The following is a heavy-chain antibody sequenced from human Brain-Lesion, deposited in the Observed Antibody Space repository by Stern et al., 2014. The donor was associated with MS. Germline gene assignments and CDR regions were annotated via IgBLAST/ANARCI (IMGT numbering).Heavy chain of an antibody. CDR3: VAGAQLWL. CDR1: GFTFSQAW. CDR2: IKSRTDGGTA. V-gene: IGHV3-15*01. Sequence: VQLVESGGGLVKSGGSLRLSCEASGFTFSQAWMGWVRQVPGKGLEWVGHIKSRTDGGTANYAASVKDRFTVSRDNSANMLYLQMNSLTIEDTAVYYCVAGAQLWLWGQGTLVTVSS. J-gene: IGHJ4*02. D-gene: IGHD1-1*01.